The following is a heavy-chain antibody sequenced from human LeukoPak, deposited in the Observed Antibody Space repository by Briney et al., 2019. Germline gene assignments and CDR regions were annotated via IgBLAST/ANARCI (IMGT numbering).Heavy chain of an antibody. Sequence: GGSLRLSCAASGFTSSNAWMSWVRQAPGKGLEWVGRIKSKTDGGTTDYAAPVKGRFTISRDDSKNTLYLQMNSLKTEDTAVYYCTTRDELRYFDWSWDYWGQGTLVTVSS. J-gene: IGHJ4*02. CDR1: GFTSSNAW. V-gene: IGHV3-15*01. D-gene: IGHD3-9*01. CDR2: IKSKTDGGTT. CDR3: TTRDELRYFDWSWDY.